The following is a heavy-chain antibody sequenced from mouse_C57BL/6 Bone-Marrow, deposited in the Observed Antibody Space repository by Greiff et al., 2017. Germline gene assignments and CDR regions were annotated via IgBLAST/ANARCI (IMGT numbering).Heavy chain of an antibody. D-gene: IGHD6-1*01. J-gene: IGHJ1*03. Sequence: EVKLVESGGGLVQPGGSLSLSCAASGFTFTDYYMSWVRQPPGKALEWLGFIRNKANGYTTEYSASVKGRFTISRDNSQSILYLQMNALRADDSATYDCARYIGGSLVVWGTGTTVTVSS. V-gene: IGHV7-3*01. CDR2: IRNKANGYTT. CDR3: ARYIGGSLVV. CDR1: GFTFTDYY.